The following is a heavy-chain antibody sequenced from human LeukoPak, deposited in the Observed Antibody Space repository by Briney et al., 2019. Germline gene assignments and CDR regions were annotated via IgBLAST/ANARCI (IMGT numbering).Heavy chain of an antibody. V-gene: IGHV3-48*03. J-gene: IGHJ4*02. CDR2: ISSSGSTI. Sequence: GGSLRLSCAASGFTFSSYEMNWVRQAPGKGLEWVSYISSSGSTIYYADSVKGRFTISRDNAKNSLYLQMNSRRAEDTAVYYCARDGLLVGATGVLGYWGQGTLVTVSS. D-gene: IGHD1-26*01. CDR1: GFTFSSYE. CDR3: ARDGLLVGATGVLGY.